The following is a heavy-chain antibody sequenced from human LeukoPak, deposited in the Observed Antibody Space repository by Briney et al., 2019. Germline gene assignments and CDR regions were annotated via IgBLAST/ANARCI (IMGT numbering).Heavy chain of an antibody. Sequence: SQTLSLTCAISGDSVSSNSAAWNWIRQSPSRGLEWLGRTYYRSKWYNDYAVSVKSRITINPDTSKNQFSLQLNSVTPEDTAVYYCARDRAVTIFGVVITGAFDIWGQGTMVTVSS. D-gene: IGHD3-3*01. V-gene: IGHV6-1*01. CDR2: TYYRSKWYN. CDR3: ARDRAVTIFGVVITGAFDI. CDR1: GDSVSSNSAA. J-gene: IGHJ3*02.